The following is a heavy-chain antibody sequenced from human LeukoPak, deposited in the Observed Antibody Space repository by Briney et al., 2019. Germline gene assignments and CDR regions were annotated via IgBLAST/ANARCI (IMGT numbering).Heavy chain of an antibody. D-gene: IGHD3-3*01. V-gene: IGHV3-7*01. CDR2: IKQDGSEK. CDR3: ARDRDFWSGYYYFDY. J-gene: IGHJ4*02. Sequence: GGSLRLSCAASGFTFSSYWMSWVRQAPGKGLEWVANIKQDGSEKYYVDSVKGRITISRDNAKNSLYLQMNSLRAEDTAVYYCARDRDFWSGYYYFDYWGQGTLVTVSS. CDR1: GFTFSSYW.